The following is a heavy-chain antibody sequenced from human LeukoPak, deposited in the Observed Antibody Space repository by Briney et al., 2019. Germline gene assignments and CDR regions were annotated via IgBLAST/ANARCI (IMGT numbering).Heavy chain of an antibody. CDR1: GYTFTGYY. V-gene: IGHV1-2*06. Sequence: ASVKVSCKASGYTFTGYYMHWVRQAPGQGLEWMGRINPNSGGTNYAQKFQGRVTMTRDTSISTAYMELSRLRSDDTAVYYCARDSSGYYRGHYFDYWGQGTLVTVSS. CDR3: ARDSSGYYRGHYFDY. D-gene: IGHD3-22*01. J-gene: IGHJ4*02. CDR2: INPNSGGT.